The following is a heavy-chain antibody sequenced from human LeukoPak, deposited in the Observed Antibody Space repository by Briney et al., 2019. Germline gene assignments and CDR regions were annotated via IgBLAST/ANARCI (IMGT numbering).Heavy chain of an antibody. Sequence: LETLSLTCAVYGGSFSGYYWSWIRQPPGKGLEWIGEINHSGSTNYNPSLKSRVTISVDTSKNQFSLKLSSVTAADTAVYYCAEGMNGFGYWGQGTLVTVSS. V-gene: IGHV4-34*01. D-gene: IGHD1-1*01. CDR3: AEGMNGFGY. CDR2: INHSGST. CDR1: GGSFSGYY. J-gene: IGHJ4*02.